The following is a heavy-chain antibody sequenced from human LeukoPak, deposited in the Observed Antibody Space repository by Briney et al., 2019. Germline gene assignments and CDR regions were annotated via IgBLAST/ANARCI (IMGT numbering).Heavy chain of an antibody. D-gene: IGHD3-9*01. V-gene: IGHV4-39*01. CDR3: ARRRDSTKLRYFDWLFRD. CDR2: IYYSGST. Sequence: SETLSLTCTVSGGSISSSSYYWGWIRQPPGKGLEWIGSIYYSGSTYYNPSLKSRVTISVDTSKNQFSLKLSSVTAADTAVYYCARRRDSTKLRYFDWLFRDWGQGTLVTVSS. CDR1: GGSISSSSYY. J-gene: IGHJ4*02.